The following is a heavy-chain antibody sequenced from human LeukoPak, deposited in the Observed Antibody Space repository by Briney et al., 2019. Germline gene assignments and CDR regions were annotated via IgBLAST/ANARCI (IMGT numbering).Heavy chain of an antibody. D-gene: IGHD3-10*01. CDR3: ARVGYYYGSGSYYNVQLGEGIYYYYYYYMDV. V-gene: IGHV3-21*01. CDR1: GFTFSSYS. CDR2: ISSSNSYI. Sequence: GGSLRLSCAASGFTFSSYSMNWVRQAPGKGLEWVSSISSSNSYIYYADSVKGRFTISRDNAKNSLYLQMNSLRAEDTAVYYCARVGYYYGSGSYYNVQLGEGIYYYYYYYMDVWGKGTTVTVSS. J-gene: IGHJ6*03.